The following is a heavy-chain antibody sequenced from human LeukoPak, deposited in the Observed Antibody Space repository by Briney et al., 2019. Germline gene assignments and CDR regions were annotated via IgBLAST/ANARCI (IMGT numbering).Heavy chain of an antibody. CDR1: GFTFSSYW. CDR2: INSDGSST. J-gene: IGHJ5*02. CDR3: ARGVYGPLFDP. D-gene: IGHD2-8*01. Sequence: GGSLRLSCAASGFTFSSYWMHWVRQAPGKGLVWVSRINSDGSSTTYADSVKGRFTISRDNGKNTLYLQMNSLRAEDTAVYYCARGVYGPLFDPWGQGTLVTVSS. V-gene: IGHV3-74*01.